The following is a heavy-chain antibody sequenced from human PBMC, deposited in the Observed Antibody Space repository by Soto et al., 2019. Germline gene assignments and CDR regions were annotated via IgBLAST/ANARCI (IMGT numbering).Heavy chain of an antibody. CDR3: AREDFRAVTPDY. J-gene: IGHJ4*02. Sequence: QVQLQESGPGLVKPSQTLSLTCTVSGGSVSSGDYYWSWIRQPPGKGLEWIGYIYYSGSTYYNPSITSRVTIAVHTSKNQFSLKLSSVTAADTAVYYCAREDFRAVTPDYWGQGTLVTVSS. D-gene: IGHD4-17*01. CDR2: IYYSGST. V-gene: IGHV4-30-4*01. CDR1: GGSVSSGDYY.